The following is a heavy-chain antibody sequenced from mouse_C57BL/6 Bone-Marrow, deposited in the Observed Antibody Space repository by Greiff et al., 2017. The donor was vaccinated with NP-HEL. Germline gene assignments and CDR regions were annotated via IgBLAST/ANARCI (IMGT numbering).Heavy chain of an antibody. J-gene: IGHJ4*01. CDR1: GYTFTDYY. CDR2: INPYNGGT. V-gene: IGHV1-19*01. D-gene: IGHD1-1*02. Sequence: LVKPGASVKMSCKASGYTFTDYYMNWVKQSHGKSLEWIGVINPYNGGTSYNQKFKGKVTLTVDKSSSTAYMELNSLTSEDSAVYYCASRYGAMDYWGQGTSVTVSS. CDR3: ASRYGAMDY.